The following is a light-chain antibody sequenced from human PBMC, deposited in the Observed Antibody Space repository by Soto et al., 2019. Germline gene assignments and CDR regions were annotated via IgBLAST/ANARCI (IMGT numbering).Light chain of an antibody. J-gene: IGLJ3*02. CDR1: SSNIGAGYD. V-gene: IGLV1-40*01. CDR2: SNN. Sequence: QPVLTQPPSVSGAPGQRVTMSCTGSSSNIGAGYDVHWYQQLPGTAPKLLIYSNNNRPSGVPERFSGSKSGTAASLAITGLQAEDEADYYCQSYDNSLSGSGVFGGGTKLTVL. CDR3: QSYDNSLSGSGV.